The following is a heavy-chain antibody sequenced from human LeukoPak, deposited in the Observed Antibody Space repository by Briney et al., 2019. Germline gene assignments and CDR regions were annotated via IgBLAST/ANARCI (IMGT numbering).Heavy chain of an antibody. J-gene: IGHJ6*02. CDR2: IIPIFGTA. D-gene: IGHD4-11*01. V-gene: IGHV1-69*13. CDR1: GYTFTSYG. CDR3: ARVKGTTGYYYYGMDV. Sequence: SVKVSCKASGYTFTSYGISWVRQAPGQGLEWMGGIIPIFGTANYAQKFQGRVTITADESTSTAYMELSSLRSEDTAVYYCARVKGTTGYYYYGMDVWGQGTTVTVSS.